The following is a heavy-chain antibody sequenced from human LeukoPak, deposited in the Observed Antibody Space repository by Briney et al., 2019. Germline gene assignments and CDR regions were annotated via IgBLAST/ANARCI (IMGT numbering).Heavy chain of an antibody. CDR3: ALYYDSSGYYSPFDY. CDR1: GFTFNSYA. D-gene: IGHD3-22*01. V-gene: IGHV3-23*01. Sequence: GGSLRLSCAASGFTFNSYAMSWVRQAPGKGLEWVSSISGSGGSTYYADSVKGRFTISRDNSKNTLYLQMNSLRAEDTAVYYCALYYDSSGYYSPFDYWGQGTLVTVPS. CDR2: ISGSGGST. J-gene: IGHJ4*02.